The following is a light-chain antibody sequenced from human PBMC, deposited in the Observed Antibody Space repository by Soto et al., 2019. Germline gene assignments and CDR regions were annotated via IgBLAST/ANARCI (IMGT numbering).Light chain of an antibody. CDR2: GES. CDR3: QQYASSPALT. V-gene: IGKV3-20*01. J-gene: IGKJ4*01. CDR1: QSVSSNY. Sequence: EIVLTQSPGTLSLSPRERATLSCRASQSVSSNYLAWYQHRPGQAPRLLIYGESSRATGIPDRFSGSGSGTDFTLTINRLEPEDFAVYYCQQYASSPALTFGGGTKVDIK.